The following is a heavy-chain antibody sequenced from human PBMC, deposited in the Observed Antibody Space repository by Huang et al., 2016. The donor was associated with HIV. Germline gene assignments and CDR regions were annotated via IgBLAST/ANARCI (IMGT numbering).Heavy chain of an antibody. CDR3: AKPSGDYEFFDF. CDR1: GFMFSTFG. J-gene: IGHJ4*02. V-gene: IGHV3-30*18. D-gene: IGHD4-17*01. CDR2: ISKDGSRK. Sequence: QVHLEESGGGVVKPGRPLRLSCTASGFMFSTFGIDWVRQAPGKRLEWVAGISKDGSRKYYVDSVKGRFTISRYNSKNIVYLQMNSLRPEDTAVYYCAKPSGDYEFFDFWGQGTVVTVSS.